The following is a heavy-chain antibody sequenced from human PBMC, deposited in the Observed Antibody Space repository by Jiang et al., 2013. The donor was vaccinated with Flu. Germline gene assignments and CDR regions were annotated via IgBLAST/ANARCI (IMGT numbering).Heavy chain of an antibody. V-gene: IGHV4-39*01. CDR1: GGSISSSSYY. J-gene: IGHJ4*02. Sequence: LLKPSETLSLTCTVSGGSISSSSYYWGWIRQPPGKGLEWIGSIYYSGSTYYNPSLKSRVTISVDTSKNQFSLKLSSVTAADTAVYYCARHLGRGSTSCYKDWGQGTLVTVSS. CDR2: IYYSGST. D-gene: IGHD2-2*02. CDR3: ARHLGRGSTSCYKD.